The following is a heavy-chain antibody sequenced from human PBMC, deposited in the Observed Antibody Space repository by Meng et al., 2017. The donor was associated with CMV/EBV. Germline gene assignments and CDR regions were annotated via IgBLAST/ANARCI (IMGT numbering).Heavy chain of an antibody. V-gene: IGHV3-74*01. CDR2: INSDGSST. J-gene: IGHJ6*02. Sequence: GESLKISCAASGFTFDDYTMHWVRQAPGKGLVWVSRINSDGSSTSYADSVKGRFTISRDNAKNTLYLQMNSLRAEDTAVYYCARDHRSMDVWGQGTTVTVSS. CDR1: GFTFDDYT. CDR3: ARDHRSMDV.